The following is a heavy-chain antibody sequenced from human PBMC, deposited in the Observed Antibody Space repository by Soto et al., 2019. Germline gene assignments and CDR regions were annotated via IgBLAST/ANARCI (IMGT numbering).Heavy chain of an antibody. J-gene: IGHJ2*01. CDR2: MNPNSGNT. CDR3: ASTVAVNYWYFDL. Sequence: QVQLVQSGAEVKKPGASVKVSCKASGYTFTSYDINWVRQATGQGLEWMGWMNPNSGNTGYAQKFQGRVXXTXNXXISTAYMELSSLRSEDTAVYYCASTVAVNYWYFDLWGRGTLVTVSS. D-gene: IGHD6-19*01. CDR1: GYTFTSYD. V-gene: IGHV1-8*01.